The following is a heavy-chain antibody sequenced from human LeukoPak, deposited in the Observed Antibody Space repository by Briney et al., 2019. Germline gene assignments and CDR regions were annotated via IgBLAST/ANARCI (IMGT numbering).Heavy chain of an antibody. J-gene: IGHJ4*02. D-gene: IGHD2-15*01. Sequence: SGPTLVNPTQTLTLTCTFSGFSLSTSAVGVGWIRQPPGKALEWLALIYWDDDKRYSPSLSSRLTITKDASKNQVVLTVTNMDPVDTATYYCARGAVEVVAATGFDYWGQGTLVTVSS. CDR1: GFSLSTSAVG. CDR2: IYWDDDK. CDR3: ARGAVEVVAATGFDY. V-gene: IGHV2-5*02.